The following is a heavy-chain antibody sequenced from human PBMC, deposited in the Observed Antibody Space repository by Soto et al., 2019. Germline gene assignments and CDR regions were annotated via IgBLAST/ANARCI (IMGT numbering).Heavy chain of an antibody. CDR2: IYPGDSDT. CDR3: ARRLVGNLRWPSVSDAFDI. V-gene: IGHV5-51*01. CDR1: GYSFTSYW. Sequence: GESLKISCKGSGYSFTSYWIGWVRQMPGKGLEWMGIIYPGDSDTRYSPSFQGQVTISADKSISTAYLQWSSLKASDTAMYYCARRLVGNLRWPSVSDAFDIWGQGTMVTVSS. J-gene: IGHJ3*02. D-gene: IGHD4-17*01.